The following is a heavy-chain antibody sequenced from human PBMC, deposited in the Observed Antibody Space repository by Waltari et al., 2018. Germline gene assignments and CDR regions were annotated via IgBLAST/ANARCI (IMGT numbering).Heavy chain of an antibody. D-gene: IGHD4-17*01. CDR2: IIPIFGTA. V-gene: IGHV1-69*13. CDR1: GGTFSRYA. CDR3: ARSPAATVTMFRG. J-gene: IGHJ4*02. Sequence: QVQLVQSGAEVKKPGSSVKVSCKASGGTFSRYANSWVRQAAGQGLEWMGGIIPIFGTANYAQKFQVRVTITADETTSTAYMELSSLRSEDTAVYYCARSPAATVTMFRGWGQGTLVTVSS.